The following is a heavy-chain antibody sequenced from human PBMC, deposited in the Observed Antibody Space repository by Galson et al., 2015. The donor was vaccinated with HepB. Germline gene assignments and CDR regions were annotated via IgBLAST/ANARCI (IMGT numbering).Heavy chain of an antibody. D-gene: IGHD3-10*01. CDR1: GFSLSTSGVG. Sequence: PALVKPTQTLTLTCTFSGFSLSTSGVGVGWIRQPPGKALEWLALIYWDDDKRYSPSLKSRLTITKDTSKNQVVLTMTNMDPVDTATYYCAHRLGEVRGVIQFDYWGQGTLVTVSS. CDR3: AHRLGEVRGVIQFDY. J-gene: IGHJ4*02. CDR2: IYWDDDK. V-gene: IGHV2-5*02.